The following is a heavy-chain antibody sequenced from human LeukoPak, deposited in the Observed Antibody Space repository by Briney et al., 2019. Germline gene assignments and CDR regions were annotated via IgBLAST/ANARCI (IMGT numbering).Heavy chain of an antibody. D-gene: IGHD6-19*01. CDR2: ISGSGGST. J-gene: IGHJ6*02. V-gene: IGHV3-23*01. CDR1: GFTFNNYA. CDR3: TSPGIAVADYYYGMDV. Sequence: QAGGSLRLSCAASGFTFNNYAMSWVRQAPGKGLEWVSAISGSGGSTYYADSVKGRFTISRDDSKNTAYLQMNSLKTEDTAVYYCTSPGIAVADYYYGMDVWGQGTTVTVSS.